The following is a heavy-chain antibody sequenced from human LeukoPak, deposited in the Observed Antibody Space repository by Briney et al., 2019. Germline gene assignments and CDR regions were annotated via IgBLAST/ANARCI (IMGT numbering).Heavy chain of an antibody. D-gene: IGHD2-15*01. CDR2: IYYSGST. V-gene: IGHV4-30-4*01. CDR1: GGSISSSDYY. J-gene: IGHJ5*02. CDR3: ARDRYECSGGICSPYNWFDP. Sequence: PSQTLSLTSTVSGGSISSSDYYWSWIRQPPGKGLEWIGYIYYSGSTYSNPSLKSRVTISIDTSKNQFLLKLSSVTAADTAVYYCARDRYECSGGICSPYNWFDPWGQGTLVTVSS.